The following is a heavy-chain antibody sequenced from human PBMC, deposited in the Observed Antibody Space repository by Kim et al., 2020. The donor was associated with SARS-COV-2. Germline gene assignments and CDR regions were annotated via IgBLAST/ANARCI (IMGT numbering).Heavy chain of an antibody. CDR3: ARSRSLDY. J-gene: IGHJ4*02. CDR2: GHGDH. V-gene: IGHV1-3*01. D-gene: IGHD2-2*01. Sequence: GHGDHKLSKKFQSRLTLTSDTSASAAYMQLSSLGSEDTAVYYCARSRSLDYWGQGTLVTVSS.